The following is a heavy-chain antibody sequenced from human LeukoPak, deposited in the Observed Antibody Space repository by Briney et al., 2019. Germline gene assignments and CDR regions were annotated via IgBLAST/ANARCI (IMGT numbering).Heavy chain of an antibody. D-gene: IGHD1-26*01. Sequence: PGGSLRLSCAASGFTFDDYAMHWVRQAPGKGLEWVSTISDSGGSTYYADSVKGRFIISRDNSKNTLYLQMNSLRAEDTAVYYCATRGLEATRYYFDYWGQGTLVTVSS. CDR1: GFTFDDYA. J-gene: IGHJ4*02. CDR2: ISDSGGST. CDR3: ATRGLEATRYYFDY. V-gene: IGHV3-23*01.